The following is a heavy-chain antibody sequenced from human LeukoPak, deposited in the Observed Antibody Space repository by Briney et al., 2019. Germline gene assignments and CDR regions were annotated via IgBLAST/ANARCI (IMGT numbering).Heavy chain of an antibody. Sequence: ASVKVSCKASGYTFTSYYISWVRQAPGQGLEWMAWISAYNGNTKYAQKFQGRVTMTTDTSTSTAYMELRSLRSDDTAVYYCARSYSSSWYSFDYWGQGTLVTVSS. D-gene: IGHD6-13*01. CDR2: ISAYNGNT. J-gene: IGHJ4*02. CDR1: GYTFTSYY. V-gene: IGHV1-18*01. CDR3: ARSYSSSWYSFDY.